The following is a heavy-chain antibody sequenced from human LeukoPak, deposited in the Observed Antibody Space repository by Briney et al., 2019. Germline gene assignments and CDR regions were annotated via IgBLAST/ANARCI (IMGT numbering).Heavy chain of an antibody. CDR3: ARDGYNPIDY. Sequence: PSETLSLTCAVYGGSFSGYYWSWIRQPPGKGLEWIGEINHSGSTNYNPSLKSRVTISGDTSKNQFSLKLSSVTAADTAVYYCARDGYNPIDYWGQGTLVTVSS. CDR2: INHSGST. J-gene: IGHJ4*02. CDR1: GGSFSGYY. V-gene: IGHV4-34*01. D-gene: IGHD5-24*01.